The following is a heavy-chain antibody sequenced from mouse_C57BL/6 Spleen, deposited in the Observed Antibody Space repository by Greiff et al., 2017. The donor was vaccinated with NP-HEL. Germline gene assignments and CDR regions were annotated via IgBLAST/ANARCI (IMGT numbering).Heavy chain of an antibody. CDR3: ARKTITTYYYAMDY. D-gene: IGHD2-4*01. J-gene: IGHJ4*01. V-gene: IGHV2-2*01. CDR1: GFSLTSYG. CDR2: IWSGGST. Sequence: VQLQESGPGLVQPSQSLSITCTVSGFSLTSYGVHWVRQSPGKGLEWLGVIWSGGSTDYNAAFISRLSISKDNSKSQVFFKMNSLQADDTAIYYCARKTITTYYYAMDYWGQGTSVTVSS.